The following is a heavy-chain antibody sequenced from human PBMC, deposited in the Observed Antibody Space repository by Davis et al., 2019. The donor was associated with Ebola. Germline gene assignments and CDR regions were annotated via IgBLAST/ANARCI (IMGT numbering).Heavy chain of an antibody. J-gene: IGHJ3*01. CDR3: AKDTSNVWFDV. CDR2: ISYEGRNK. Sequence: GESLKISCAASGFTFSTYSMHWVRQAPGKGLEWVAVISYEGRNKYYADSVKGRFTISRDNSMNTLHLQMNSLRVEDTAIYYCAKDTSNVWFDVWGQGTMVTVSS. CDR1: GFTFSTYS. D-gene: IGHD1-26*01. V-gene: IGHV3-30*07.